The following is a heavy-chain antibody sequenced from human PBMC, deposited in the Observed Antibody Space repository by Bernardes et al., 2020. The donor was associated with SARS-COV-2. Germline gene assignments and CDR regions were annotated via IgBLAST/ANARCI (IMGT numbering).Heavy chain of an antibody. V-gene: IGHV3-9*01. CDR2: ILWNVGSI. CDR1: GFNFDVYA. Sequence: GGSLRLSCAVSGFNFDVYAMHWVRQAPGKGLEWVAGILWNVGSIGYADSVKGRFTISRDDAKNSLNLQMNSLRAEDTALYYCAQDLGVVTAGIGYWGQGTQVTVSS. J-gene: IGHJ4*02. CDR3: AQDLGVVTAGIGY. D-gene: IGHD2-21*02.